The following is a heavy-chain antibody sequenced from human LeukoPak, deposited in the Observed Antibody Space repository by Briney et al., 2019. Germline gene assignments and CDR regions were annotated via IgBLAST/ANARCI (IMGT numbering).Heavy chain of an antibody. CDR1: GFNFTGYW. J-gene: IGHJ3*02. D-gene: IGHD3-10*01. V-gene: IGHV3-74*03. Sequence: PGGSLRLSCAGSGFNFTGYWMHWVRQPPGKGLVWISRIYSDGRSLTYADSVKDRFTISRDNAKNTLYLQMNSLRAEDTAVYYCARDPVGELLKDAFDIWGQGTMVTVSS. CDR2: IYSDGRSL. CDR3: ARDPVGELLKDAFDI.